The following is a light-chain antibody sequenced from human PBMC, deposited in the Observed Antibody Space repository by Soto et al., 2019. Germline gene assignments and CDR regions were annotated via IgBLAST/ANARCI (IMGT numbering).Light chain of an antibody. CDR3: HLYGTSPWT. CDR1: QTVRPNF. Sequence: EVVLTQSPAILSLSPGERATLSCGASQTVRPNFLAWYQKRPGLAPRLLIYDASSRATGIPDRFSGSGSGTEFTLTISRLEPEDFAVYYCHLYGTSPWTFCQGTQVESK. V-gene: IGKV3D-20*01. CDR2: DAS. J-gene: IGKJ1*01.